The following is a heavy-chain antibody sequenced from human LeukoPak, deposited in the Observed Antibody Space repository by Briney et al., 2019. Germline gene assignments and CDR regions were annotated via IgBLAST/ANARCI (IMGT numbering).Heavy chain of an antibody. V-gene: IGHV3-7*02. D-gene: IGHD1-7*01. CDR1: GFTLSRSW. CDR2: IKQDGSEK. J-gene: IGHJ5*02. Sequence: GGSLRLSCAVSGFTLSRSWMSWVRQAPGKGLEWVANIKQDGSEKYYVDSVKGRFTISRDNARNSLYLQMNSLRAEDTAVYYCARAFRLNYFDPWGQGTLVTVSS. CDR3: ARAFRLNYFDP.